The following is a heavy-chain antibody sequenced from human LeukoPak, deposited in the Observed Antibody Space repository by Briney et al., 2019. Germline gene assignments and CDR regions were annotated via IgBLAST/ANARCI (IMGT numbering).Heavy chain of an antibody. CDR1: GFTFSSYA. V-gene: IGHV3-23*01. J-gene: IGHJ4*02. CDR2: ISGSGGST. CDR3: AKDRGDYHDSSGFEY. Sequence: GGSLRLSCAASGFTFSSYAMSWVRQAPGKGLEWVSAISGSGGSTYYADSVKGRFTISRDNSKNTLYLQMNSLRVEDTAVYYCAKDRGDYHDSSGFEYWGQGTLVTVSS. D-gene: IGHD3-22*01.